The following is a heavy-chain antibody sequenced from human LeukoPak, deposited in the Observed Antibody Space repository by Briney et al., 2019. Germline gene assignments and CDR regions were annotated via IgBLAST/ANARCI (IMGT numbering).Heavy chain of an antibody. CDR2: ISAYNGNT. CDR3: ARDRPPGRGYYPVSPFDF. Sequence: GASVKVSCKASGYTFTSYGISWVRQAPGQGLEWMGWISAYNGNTNYAQKLQGRVTMTTDTSTSTAYMELRSLRSDDTAMYYCARDRPPGRGYYPVSPFDFWGQGTLVIVSS. D-gene: IGHD3-3*01. CDR1: GYTFTSYG. J-gene: IGHJ4*02. V-gene: IGHV1-18*01.